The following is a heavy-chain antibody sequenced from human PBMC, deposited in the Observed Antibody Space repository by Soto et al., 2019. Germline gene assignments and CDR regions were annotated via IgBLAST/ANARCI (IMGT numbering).Heavy chain of an antibody. CDR2: IYHSGST. V-gene: IGHV4-30-2*01. J-gene: IGHJ3*02. CDR1: GGSISGGGYS. Sequence: QLQLQESGSGLVKPSQTLSLTCAVSGGSISGGGYSWSWIRQPPGKGLEWIGYIYHSGSTNYNPSLKSRVTISVDRSKNQFSLKLSSVTAADTAVYYCAREGVCDSSGYCSDAFDIWGQGTMVTVSS. D-gene: IGHD3-22*01. CDR3: AREGVCDSSGYCSDAFDI.